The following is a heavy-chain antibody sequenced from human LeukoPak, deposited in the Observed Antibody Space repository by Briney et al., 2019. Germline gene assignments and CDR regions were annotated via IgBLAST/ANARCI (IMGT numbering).Heavy chain of an antibody. CDR1: GHTFHSYG. J-gene: IGHJ3*02. V-gene: IGHV1-18*01. D-gene: IGHD6-19*01. Sequence: ASVKLYCKASGHTFHSYGISWMRQAPGQWLEWMGWISAYNGNTNYAQKLQGRVTMTTDTSTSTAYMELRSLRSDDTAVYYCARGEQWLKRGAFDIWGQGTMVTVSS. CDR2: ISAYNGNT. CDR3: ARGEQWLKRGAFDI.